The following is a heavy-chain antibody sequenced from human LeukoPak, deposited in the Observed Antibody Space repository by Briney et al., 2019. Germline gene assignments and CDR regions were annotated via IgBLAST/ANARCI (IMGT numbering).Heavy chain of an antibody. Sequence: ASVKVPCKASGYTFTSYYMHWVRQAPGQGLEWMGIINPSGGSTSYAQKFQGRVTMTRDTSTSTVYMELSSLRSEDTAVYYCAREGGDRLPDYWGQGTLVTVSS. J-gene: IGHJ4*02. CDR2: INPSGGST. CDR1: GYTFTSYY. V-gene: IGHV1-46*01. D-gene: IGHD4-17*01. CDR3: AREGGDRLPDY.